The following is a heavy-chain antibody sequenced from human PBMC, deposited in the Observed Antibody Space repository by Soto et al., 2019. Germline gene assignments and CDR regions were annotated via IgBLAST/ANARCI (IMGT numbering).Heavy chain of an antibody. J-gene: IGHJ6*03. D-gene: IGHD2-21*01. CDR3: AKSLVFVDHGYMDV. V-gene: IGHV1-69*08. Sequence: QVQLVQSGAEVKKPGSSVKVSCEASGGRFTSYIFTWVRQAPGQGVEWMGRSIPIQGTADYALKFQDRVTMTADKSTNTVHMEMTSLRPDDTAVYHCAKSLVFVDHGYMDVWGKGTTVTVSS. CDR2: SIPIQGTA. CDR1: GGRFTSYI.